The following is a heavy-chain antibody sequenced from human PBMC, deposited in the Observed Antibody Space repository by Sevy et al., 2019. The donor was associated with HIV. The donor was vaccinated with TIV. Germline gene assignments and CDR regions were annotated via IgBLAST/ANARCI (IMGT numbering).Heavy chain of an antibody. CDR2: IKQDGSEK. D-gene: IGHD3-22*01. CDR1: GFTFSSYW. V-gene: IGHV3-7*01. Sequence: GGSLRLSCAASGFTFSSYWMNWVRQAPGKGLEWVANIKQDGSEKYYVGSVKGRFTISRDNAKNSLYLQMNSLRAEDTAVYYCEGGYYYDSSGYLGYWGQGTLVTVSS. CDR3: EGGYYYDSSGYLGY. J-gene: IGHJ4*02.